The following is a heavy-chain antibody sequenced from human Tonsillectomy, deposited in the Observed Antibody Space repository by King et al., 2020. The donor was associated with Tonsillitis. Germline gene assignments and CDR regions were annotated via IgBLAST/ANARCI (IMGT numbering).Heavy chain of an antibody. CDR2: ISGSGRNT. CDR3: AKEGGDWDTYYYYYYMDV. J-gene: IGHJ6*03. D-gene: IGHD1/OR15-1a*01. CDR1: GFTFSNYA. Sequence: VQLVESGGGLVQPGGSLRLSCAASGFTFSNYAMNWVRQAPGKGLVWVSGISGSGRNTYYEHSVKGRFTVPRDRSTNTLYLQMNRLRADDTALYYCAKEGGDWDTYYYYYYMDVWGKGTTVTVSS. V-gene: IGHV3-23*04.